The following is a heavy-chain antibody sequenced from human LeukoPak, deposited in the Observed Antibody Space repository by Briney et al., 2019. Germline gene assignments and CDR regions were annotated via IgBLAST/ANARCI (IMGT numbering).Heavy chain of an antibody. CDR1: GFTFTTSW. J-gene: IGHJ4*02. Sequence: GGTLRLSCAASGFTFTTSWMHWVRQAPGKGLVWVSRINTDGSDTSYADSVKGRFTISRDNAKNTVYLQMNSLRAEDTAVYFCTRVGWDVLDGAFDYWGQGTPVTVSS. CDR2: INTDGSDT. CDR3: TRVGWDVLDGAFDY. D-gene: IGHD1-26*01. V-gene: IGHV3-74*01.